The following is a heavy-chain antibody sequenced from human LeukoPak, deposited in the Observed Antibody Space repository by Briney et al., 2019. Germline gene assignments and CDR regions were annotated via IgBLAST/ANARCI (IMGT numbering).Heavy chain of an antibody. J-gene: IGHJ4*02. D-gene: IGHD5-24*01. CDR1: GLTFSSYG. V-gene: IGHV3-30*18. CDR3: AKGEMATGYFDY. CDR2: VSYDGSSK. Sequence: PGGSLRLSCAASGLTFSSYGIHWVRQAPGKGLEWVAVVSYDGSSKYYADSVEGRFTISRDNSKNTVHLQMNSLRAVDTAVYYCAKGEMATGYFDYWGQGTQVTLSS.